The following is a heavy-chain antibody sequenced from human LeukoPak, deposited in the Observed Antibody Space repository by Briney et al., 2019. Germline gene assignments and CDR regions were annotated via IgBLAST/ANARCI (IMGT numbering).Heavy chain of an antibody. CDR2: ISYDGSAK. CDR1: GFNFRRTG. D-gene: IGHD2-2*02. J-gene: IGHJ4*02. CDR3: AKEGYMVYYFDY. V-gene: IGHV3-30*18. Sequence: HPGGSLRLSCASSGFNFRRTGMHWVRQAPGKGLEWVAFISYDGSAKYYADSVKGRFTISRDNSKDILNLQMNSLRAEDTAVYYCAKEGYMVYYFDYWGQGTLVTVSP.